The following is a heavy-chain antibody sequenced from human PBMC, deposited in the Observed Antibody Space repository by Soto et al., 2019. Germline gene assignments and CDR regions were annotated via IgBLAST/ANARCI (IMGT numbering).Heavy chain of an antibody. V-gene: IGHV1-69*01. CDR2: IIPISDTT. CDR3: ASSQGSSTILEIAYYYYYGMDV. D-gene: IGHD2-2*01. CDR1: GGTFSSYA. Sequence: QVQLVQSGAEVKKPGSSVKVSCKASGGTFSSYAISWVRQAPGQGLEWMGGIIPISDTTNYAQKFKGRVTITADESTGTGYMELSSLRSEDTAGYSCASSQGSSTILEIAYYYYYGMDVWGPGTTVTVSS. J-gene: IGHJ6*02.